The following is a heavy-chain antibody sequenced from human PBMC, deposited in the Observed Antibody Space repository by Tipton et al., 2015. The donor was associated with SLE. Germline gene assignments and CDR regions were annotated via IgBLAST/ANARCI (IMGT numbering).Heavy chain of an antibody. D-gene: IGHD1-26*01. CDR2: IYDSGTT. J-gene: IGHJ4*02. Sequence: TLSLTCTVSGGSFSGYYWNWIRQPPGKGLKWIGYIYDSGTTNFNPSLKSRVIISEDTSKNQFSLKLSSVTAADTAVYYCARDRLGGPFDSWGQGTLVTVSS. CDR3: ARDRLGGPFDS. CDR1: GGSFSGYY. V-gene: IGHV4-59*01.